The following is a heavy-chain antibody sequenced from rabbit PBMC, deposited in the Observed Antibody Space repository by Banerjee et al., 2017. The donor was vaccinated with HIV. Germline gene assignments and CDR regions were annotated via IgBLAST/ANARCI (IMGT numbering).Heavy chain of an antibody. V-gene: IGHV1S44*01. CDR3: ARGNVGYNAAIDL. Sequence: QQLEESGGGLVQPEGSLTLTCKAPGFDFSNNEMCWVRQAPGKGLEYIGHISVDGNTYYATWAKGRFTISKTSSTTVDLKMTSLTAADTATYFCARGNVGYNAAIDLWGPGTLVTVS. J-gene: IGHJ4*01. D-gene: IGHD7-1*01. CDR2: ISVDGNT. CDR1: GFDFSNNE.